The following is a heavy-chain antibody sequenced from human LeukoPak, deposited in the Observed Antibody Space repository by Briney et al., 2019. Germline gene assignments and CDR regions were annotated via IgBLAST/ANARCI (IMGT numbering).Heavy chain of an antibody. CDR1: GGTFSSYA. CDR3: ARGGVITIFGVATDPYFDY. J-gene: IGHJ4*02. CDR2: IIPIFGTA. D-gene: IGHD3-3*01. Sequence: ASVKVSCKASGGTFSSYAISWVRQAPGQGLEWMGGIIPIFGTANYAQKFQGGVTITADESTSTAYMELSSLRSEDTAVYYCARGGVITIFGVATDPYFDYWGQGTLVTVSS. V-gene: IGHV1-69*13.